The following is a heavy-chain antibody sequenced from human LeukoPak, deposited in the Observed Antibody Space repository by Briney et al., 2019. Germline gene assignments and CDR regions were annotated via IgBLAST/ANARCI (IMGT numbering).Heavy chain of an antibody. CDR3: ARAPTSGPYYFDY. Sequence: GSLRLSCAASGFTFSSYSMNWVRQAPGKGLEWVSSISSSSSYIYYAGSVKGRFTISRDNAKNSLYLQMNSLRAEDAAVYYCARAPTSGPYYFDYWGQGTLVTVPS. D-gene: IGHD6-19*01. CDR2: ISSSSSYI. J-gene: IGHJ4*02. CDR1: GFTFSSYS. V-gene: IGHV3-21*01.